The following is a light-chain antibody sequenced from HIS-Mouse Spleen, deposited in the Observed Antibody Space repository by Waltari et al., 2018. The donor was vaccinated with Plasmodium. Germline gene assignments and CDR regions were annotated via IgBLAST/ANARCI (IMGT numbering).Light chain of an antibody. Sequence: EIVLTQSPATLSLSPGERATLSCRPSQSVSSYLAWYQQQPCQAPRLLIYDASNRATGIPARFSGSGSGTDFTLTISSLEPEDFAVYYCQQRSNWPITFGQGTRLEIK. CDR1: QSVSSY. CDR3: QQRSNWPIT. J-gene: IGKJ5*01. V-gene: IGKV3-11*01. CDR2: DAS.